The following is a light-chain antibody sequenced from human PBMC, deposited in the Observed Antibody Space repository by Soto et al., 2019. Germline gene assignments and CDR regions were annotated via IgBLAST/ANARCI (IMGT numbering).Light chain of an antibody. Sequence: QSALTQPASVSGSPGQSITVSCTGTSSDIGSYNLVSWYQHHPGKAPKLMIYAVSKRPSGVSIRFSGSKSGNTASLTISGLQAEDEADYFCCSYAGSSTLLFGGGTKVTVL. CDR2: AVS. J-gene: IGLJ3*02. CDR3: CSYAGSSTLL. V-gene: IGLV2-23*02. CDR1: SSDIGSYNL.